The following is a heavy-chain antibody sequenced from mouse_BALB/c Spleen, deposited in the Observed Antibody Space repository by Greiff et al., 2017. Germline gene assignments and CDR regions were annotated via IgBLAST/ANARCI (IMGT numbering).Heavy chain of an antibody. CDR3: ARQLLPAWFAY. D-gene: IGHD2-12*01. V-gene: IGHV5-6*01. CDR2: ISSGGSYT. Sequence: EVKLVESGGDLVKPGGSLKLSCAASGFTFSSYGMSWVRQTPDKRLEWVATISSGGSYTYYPDSVKGRFTISRDNAKNTLYLQMSSLKSEDTAMYYCARQLLPAWFAYWGQGTLVTVSA. J-gene: IGHJ3*01. CDR1: GFTFSSYG.